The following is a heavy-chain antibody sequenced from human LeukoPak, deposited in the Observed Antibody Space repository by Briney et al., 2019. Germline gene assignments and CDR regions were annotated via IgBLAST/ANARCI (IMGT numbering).Heavy chain of an antibody. J-gene: IGHJ4*02. Sequence: GGSLRLSCAASGFTFSSYAMHWVRQAPGKGLEWVAVISYDGSNKYYADSVKGRFTISRDNSKNTLYLQMNSLRAEDTAVYYCAREMATTTNSDYWGQGTLVTVSS. CDR1: GFTFSSYA. CDR2: ISYDGSNK. D-gene: IGHD5-24*01. V-gene: IGHV3-30-3*01. CDR3: AREMATTTNSDY.